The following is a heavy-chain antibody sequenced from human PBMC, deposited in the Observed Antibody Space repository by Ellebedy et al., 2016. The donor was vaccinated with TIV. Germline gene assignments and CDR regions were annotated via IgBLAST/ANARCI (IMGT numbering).Heavy chain of an antibody. CDR1: GGTFSSYA. Sequence: AASVKVSCKASGGTFSSYAISWVRQAPGQGLEWMGGIIPIFGTPNYAQKFQGRVTMTRNTSISTAYMELSSLRSEDTAVYYCARARTSGYSSLLAYWGQGTLVTVSS. V-gene: IGHV1-69*05. J-gene: IGHJ4*02. CDR2: IIPIFGTP. CDR3: ARARTSGYSSLLAY. D-gene: IGHD5-18*01.